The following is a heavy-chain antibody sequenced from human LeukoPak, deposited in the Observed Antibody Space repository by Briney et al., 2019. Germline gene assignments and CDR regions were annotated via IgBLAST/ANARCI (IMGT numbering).Heavy chain of an antibody. J-gene: IGHJ4*02. CDR1: GGSISSSSYY. CDR2: IYYSGST. V-gene: IGHV4-39*01. CDR3: ARSRWLQLPFDY. D-gene: IGHD5-24*01. Sequence: SETLSLTCIVSGGSISSSSYYWGWIRQPPGKGLERIGSIYYSGSTYYNPSLKSRVTISVDTSKNQFSLKLSSVTAADTAVYYCARSRWLQLPFDYWGQGTLVTVSS.